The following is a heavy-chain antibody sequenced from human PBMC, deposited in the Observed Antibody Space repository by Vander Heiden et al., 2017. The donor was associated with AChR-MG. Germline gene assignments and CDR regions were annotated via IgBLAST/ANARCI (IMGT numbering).Heavy chain of an antibody. CDR1: GYTFSNHA. V-gene: IGHV7-4-1*02. J-gene: IGHJ4*02. CDR3: ARESMVRTLIYFDY. Sequence: QVQLVQSGSDLKKPGASVKVSCKASGYTFSNHAMNWVRQAPGQGLEWMGWIDTNTGNPTYAQGFTGRFVFSLDTSVSTAYLQISSLKAEDTAVYYCARESMVRTLIYFDYWGQGTLGTVSS. CDR2: IDTNTGNP. D-gene: IGHD3-10*01.